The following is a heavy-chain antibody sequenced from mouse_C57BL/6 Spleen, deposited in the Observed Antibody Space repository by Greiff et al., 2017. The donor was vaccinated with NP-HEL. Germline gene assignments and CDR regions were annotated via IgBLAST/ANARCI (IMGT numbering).Heavy chain of an antibody. CDR3: ARVYSNYVWYFDV. CDR1: GFTFSDYY. J-gene: IGHJ1*03. V-gene: IGHV5-16*01. CDR2: INYDGSST. D-gene: IGHD2-5*01. Sequence: EVMLVESEGGLVQPGSSMKLSCTASGFTFSDYYMAWVRQVPEKGLEWVANINYDGSSTYYLDSLKSRFIISRDNAKNILYLQMSSLKSEDTATYYCARVYSNYVWYFDVWGTGTTVTVSS.